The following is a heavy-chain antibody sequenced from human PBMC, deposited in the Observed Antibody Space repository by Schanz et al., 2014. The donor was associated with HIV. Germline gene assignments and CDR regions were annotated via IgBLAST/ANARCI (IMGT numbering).Heavy chain of an antibody. J-gene: IGHJ2*01. CDR3: AIGPLLWYLDL. V-gene: IGHV3-30*03. CDR2: ISYDGRNK. Sequence: VQLVESGGGLVKPGGSLRLSCAASGFAFNNYAMTWVRQAPGKGLEWVAVISYDGRNKYQAASVKGRFTVSRDNAKNTVYLQMKSLRVEDTAVYYCAIGPLLWYLDLWGRGTLVTVSS. CDR1: GFAFNNYA.